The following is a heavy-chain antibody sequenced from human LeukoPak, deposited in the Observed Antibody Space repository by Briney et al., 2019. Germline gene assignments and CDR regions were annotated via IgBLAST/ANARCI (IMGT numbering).Heavy chain of an antibody. CDR1: QFTFTTYW. J-gene: IGHJ3*02. CDR2: INQDGTEK. CDR3: ASHYYDSSGYYHDAFDI. Sequence: PGGSLRLSCATSQFTFTTYWMSWVRQAPGKGLEWVANINQDGTEKYYVDSVKGRFTIFRDNAQNSLYLQMNSLRAEDTAVYYCASHYYDSSGYYHDAFDIWGQGTMVTVSS. V-gene: IGHV3-7*01. D-gene: IGHD3-22*01.